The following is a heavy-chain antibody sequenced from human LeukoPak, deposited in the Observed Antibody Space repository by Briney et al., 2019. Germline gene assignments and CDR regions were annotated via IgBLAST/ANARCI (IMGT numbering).Heavy chain of an antibody. CDR1: GFTFSSYA. CDR3: AKDLIDYYDSSGYYS. V-gene: IGHV3-23*01. J-gene: IGHJ4*02. D-gene: IGHD3-22*01. CDR2: ISGSGGST. Sequence: GGSLGLSCAASGFTFSSYAMSWVRQAPGKGREWVPVISGSGGSTYYADSVKGRFTISRDNSKNTLYLQMNSLRAEDTAVYYCAKDLIDYYDSSGYYSWGQGTLVTVSS.